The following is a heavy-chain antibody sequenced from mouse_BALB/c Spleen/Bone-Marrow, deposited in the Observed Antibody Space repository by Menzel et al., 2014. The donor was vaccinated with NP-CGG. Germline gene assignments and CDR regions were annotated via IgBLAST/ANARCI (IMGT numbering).Heavy chain of an antibody. CDR3: ARRWLPYAMDY. D-gene: IGHD2-3*01. V-gene: IGHV1-14*01. CDR2: INPYNDGT. CDR1: GYTFTSYI. J-gene: IGHJ4*01. Sequence: EVKLQESGPELVKPGASVKMSCKASGYTFTSYIMHWVKQKPGRGLEWIGYINPYNDGTKYNEKFKGKATLTSDKSSSTAYMELSSLTSEDSAVYYCARRWLPYAMDYWGQGTSVTVSS.